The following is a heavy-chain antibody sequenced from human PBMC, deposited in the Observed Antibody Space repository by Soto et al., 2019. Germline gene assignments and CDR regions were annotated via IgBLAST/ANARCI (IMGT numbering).Heavy chain of an antibody. CDR3: AKDRGVTMVRGVIIKRIFDY. D-gene: IGHD3-10*01. V-gene: IGHV3-23*01. CDR2: ISGSGGST. J-gene: IGHJ4*02. CDR1: GFTFSSYA. Sequence: GVSLRLSCAASGFTFSSYAMSWVRQAPGKGLEWVSAISGSGGSTYYADSVKGRFTISRDNSKNTLYLQMNSLRAEDTAVYYCAKDRGVTMVRGVIIKRIFDYWGQGTLVTVSS.